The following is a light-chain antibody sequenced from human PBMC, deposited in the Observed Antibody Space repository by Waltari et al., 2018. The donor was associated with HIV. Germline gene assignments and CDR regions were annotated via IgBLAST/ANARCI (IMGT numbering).Light chain of an antibody. CDR1: QRVSSY. V-gene: IGKV3-11*01. J-gene: IGKJ4*01. CDR3: QQRSNWPLT. CDR2: DAS. Sequence: EIVLTQSPATLSLSPGERATLSCRASQRVSSYLAWYQQKPGQAPRLLIYDASNRATGIPARFSGSGSVTDFTLTISSLEPEDFAVYYCQQRSNWPLTFGVGTKVEIK.